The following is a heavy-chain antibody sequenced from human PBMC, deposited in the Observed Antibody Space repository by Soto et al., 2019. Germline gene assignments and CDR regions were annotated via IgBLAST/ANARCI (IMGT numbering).Heavy chain of an antibody. CDR3: AREGVGIAAPRSYGMDV. D-gene: IGHD6-13*01. Sequence: TSEPLSLTWSVADGYVSSGSYYWSWIRQPPGKGLEWIGYIYYSGSTNYNPSLKSRVTISVDTSKNQFSLKLSSVTAADTAVYYCAREGVGIAAPRSYGMDVWGQGTTVTVSS. CDR2: IYYSGST. CDR1: DGYVSSGSYY. J-gene: IGHJ6*02. V-gene: IGHV4-61*01.